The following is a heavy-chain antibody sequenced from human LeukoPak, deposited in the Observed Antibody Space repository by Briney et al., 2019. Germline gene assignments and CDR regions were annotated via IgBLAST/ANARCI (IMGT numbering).Heavy chain of an antibody. CDR2: IYTSGST. J-gene: IGHJ3*02. Sequence: PSQTLSLTCTVSGGSISSGSYYWGWIRQPAGKGLEWIGRIYTSGSTNYNPSLKSRVTISVDTSKNQFSLKLSSVTAADTAVYYCARGPHYAIFGVVKPSGAFDIWGQGTMVTVSS. V-gene: IGHV4-61*02. CDR1: GGSISSGSYY. D-gene: IGHD3-3*01. CDR3: ARGPHYAIFGVVKPSGAFDI.